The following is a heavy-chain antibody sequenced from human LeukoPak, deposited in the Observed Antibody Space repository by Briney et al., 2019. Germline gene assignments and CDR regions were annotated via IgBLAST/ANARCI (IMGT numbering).Heavy chain of an antibody. D-gene: IGHD1-1*01. V-gene: IGHV3-21*01. CDR1: GFTFSSYS. CDR3: SHSTTGTTAHDY. Sequence: KPGGSLRLSCAASGFTFSSYSMNWVRQAPGKGLEWVSSISSSSSYIYYADSVKGRFTISRDNAKNSLYLQMNSLRAEDTAVYYCSHSTTGTTAHDYWGQGTLVTVPS. J-gene: IGHJ4*02. CDR2: ISSSSSYI.